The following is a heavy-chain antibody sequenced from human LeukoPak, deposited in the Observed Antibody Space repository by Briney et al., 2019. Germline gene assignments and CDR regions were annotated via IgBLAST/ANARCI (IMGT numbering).Heavy chain of an antibody. CDR2: IYYSGST. J-gene: IGHJ4*02. D-gene: IGHD3-3*01. CDR3: AREGSGYSTNFDY. Sequence: PSETLSLTCTVSGGSISSYYWSWIRQPPGKGLEWIGYIYYSGSTNYNPSLKSRVTISVDTSKNQFSLKLSSVTAADTAVYFCAREGSGYSTNFDYWGQGTLVTVSS. V-gene: IGHV4-59*12. CDR1: GGSISSYY.